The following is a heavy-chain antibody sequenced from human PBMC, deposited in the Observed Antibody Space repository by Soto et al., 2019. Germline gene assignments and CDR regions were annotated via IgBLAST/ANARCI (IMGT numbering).Heavy chain of an antibody. D-gene: IGHD3-22*01. V-gene: IGHV4-30-2*01. CDR2: IYHSGST. CDR3: ARVNYDSSGYYRAAPYYYYGMDV. Sequence: SETLSLTCAVSGGSISSGGYSWSWIRQPPGKGLEWIGYIYHSGSTYYNPSLKSRVTISVDRSKNQFSLKLSSVTAANTAVYYCARVNYDSSGYYRAAPYYYYGMDVWGQGTTVTVSS. J-gene: IGHJ6*02. CDR1: GGSISSGGYS.